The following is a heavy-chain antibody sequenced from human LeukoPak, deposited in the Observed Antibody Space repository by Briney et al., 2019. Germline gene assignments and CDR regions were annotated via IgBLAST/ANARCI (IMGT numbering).Heavy chain of an antibody. CDR2: ISGRGDNT. J-gene: IGHJ3*02. Sequence: GGSLRLSCVASGFTFNSHAMSWVRQAPGKGLEWVSVISGRGDNTFYADSVKGRFTISRDNAKNTLYLQMNSLRAEDTAVYYCAREDSSGWYRAFDIWGQGTMVTVSS. CDR3: AREDSSGWYRAFDI. D-gene: IGHD6-19*01. CDR1: GFTFNSHA. V-gene: IGHV3-23*01.